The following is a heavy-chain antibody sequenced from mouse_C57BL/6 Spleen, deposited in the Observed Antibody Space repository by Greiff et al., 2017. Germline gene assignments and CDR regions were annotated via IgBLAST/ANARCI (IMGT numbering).Heavy chain of an antibody. V-gene: IGHV5-4*01. Sequence: EVQGVESGGGLVKPGGSLKLSCAASGFTFSSYAMSWVRQTPEKRLEWVATISDGGSYTYYPDNVKGRFTISRDNAKNNLYLQMSHLKSEDTAMYYCARGDGYYRWYFDVWGTGTTVTVSS. CDR2: ISDGGSYT. D-gene: IGHD2-3*01. J-gene: IGHJ1*03. CDR1: GFTFSSYA. CDR3: ARGDGYYRWYFDV.